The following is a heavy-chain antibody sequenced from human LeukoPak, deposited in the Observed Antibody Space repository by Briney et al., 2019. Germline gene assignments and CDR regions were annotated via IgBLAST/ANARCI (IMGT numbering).Heavy chain of an antibody. CDR1: GFTFTTYW. V-gene: IGHV3-7*01. D-gene: IGHD6-6*01. CDR2: INQDGSGK. CDR3: ARIGYSSSSNDW. J-gene: IGHJ4*02. Sequence: GGSLRLSCAVSGFTFTTYWMSWVRQAPGKGLEWVANINQDGSGKYYVDSLKDRFTIYRDNAKNSLYLQMNSLRAEDTAIYYCARIGYSSSSNDWWGQGTLVSVSS.